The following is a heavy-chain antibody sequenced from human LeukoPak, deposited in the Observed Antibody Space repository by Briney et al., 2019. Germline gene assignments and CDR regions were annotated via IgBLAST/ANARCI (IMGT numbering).Heavy chain of an antibody. D-gene: IGHD3-10*01. CDR2: INPSGGST. J-gene: IGHJ4*02. CDR1: GYTFTSYY. V-gene: IGHV1-46*01. CDR3: ARASPYGSGSFSSVRNGRPDN. Sequence: ASVKVSCKASGYTFTSYYMHWVRQAPGQGLEWMGIINPSGGSTSYAQKFQGRVTMTRDTSTSTVYMELSSLRSEDTAVYYCARASPYGSGSFSSVRNGRPDNWGQGTLVTVSS.